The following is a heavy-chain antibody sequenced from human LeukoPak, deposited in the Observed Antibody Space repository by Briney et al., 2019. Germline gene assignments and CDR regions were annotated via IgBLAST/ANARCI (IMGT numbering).Heavy chain of an antibody. D-gene: IGHD2-2*01. Sequence: SGTLSLTCAVSGGSISSSNWWSWVRQPPGKGLEWIGEIYHSGSTNYNPSLKSRVTISVDKSKNQFSLKLSSVTAADTAVYYCAREGYCSSTSCYAGIDYWGQGTLVTVSS. J-gene: IGHJ4*02. V-gene: IGHV4-4*02. CDR3: AREGYCSSTSCYAGIDY. CDR2: IYHSGST. CDR1: GGSISSSNW.